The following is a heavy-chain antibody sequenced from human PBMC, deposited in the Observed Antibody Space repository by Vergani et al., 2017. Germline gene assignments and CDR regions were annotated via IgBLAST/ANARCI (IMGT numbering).Heavy chain of an antibody. V-gene: IGHV6-1*01. D-gene: IGHD2-2*01. CDR2: TYYRSKWYN. Sequence: QVQLQQSGPGLVKPSQTLSLTCAISGDSVSSNSAAWNWIRQSPSRGLEWLGRTYYRSKWYNDYAVSVKSRMTINPDTSKNQFSLQLNSVTLEDTAVYYCARGIVVVPAAGYYYYGMDVWGQGTTVTVSS. CDR3: ARGIVVVPAAGYYYYGMDV. J-gene: IGHJ6*02. CDR1: GDSVSSNSAA.